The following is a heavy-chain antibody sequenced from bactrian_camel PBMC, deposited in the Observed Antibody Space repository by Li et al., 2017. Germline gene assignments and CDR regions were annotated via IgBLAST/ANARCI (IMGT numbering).Heavy chain of an antibody. CDR3: VRHMQNYAGDY. CDR2: INSGGGTT. CDR1: GFTFSSYW. D-gene: IGHD1*01. V-gene: IGHV3S25*01. J-gene: IGHJ4*01. Sequence: QLVESGGGLVQPGGSLRLSCAASGFTFSSYWMYWVRQAPGKGLEWVSTINSGGGTTYYVDSLKGRFTISRDNAKNTVTLQMNSLKPEDTAVYYCVRHMQNYAGDYWGQGTQVTVS.